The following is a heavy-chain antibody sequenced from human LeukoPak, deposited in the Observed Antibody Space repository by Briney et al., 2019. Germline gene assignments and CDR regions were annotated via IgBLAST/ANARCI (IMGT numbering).Heavy chain of an antibody. CDR1: GFTFSSYG. J-gene: IGHJ4*02. D-gene: IGHD3-10*01. CDR3: AKGETYYYGSGSYFLDY. Sequence: GGSLRLSCAASGFTFSSYGMSWVRQAPGKGLGWVSAISGSGGSTYYADSVKGRFTISRDNSKNTLYLQMNSLRAEDTAVYYCAKGETYYYGSGSYFLDYWGQGTLVTVSS. V-gene: IGHV3-23*01. CDR2: ISGSGGST.